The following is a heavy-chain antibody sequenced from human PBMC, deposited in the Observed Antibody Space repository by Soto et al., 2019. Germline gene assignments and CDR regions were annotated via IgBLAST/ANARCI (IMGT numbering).Heavy chain of an antibody. CDR1: GFTFSSYA. D-gene: IGHD3-22*01. CDR3: ARGRYDSSGPDY. CDR2: ISYDGSNK. V-gene: IGHV3-30*04. J-gene: IGHJ4*02. Sequence: GGSLRLSCAASGFTFSSYAMHWVRQAPGKGLEWVAVISYDGSNKYYADSVKGRFTISRDNSKNTLYLQMNSLRAEDTAVYYCARGRYDSSGPDYWGQGTLVTVYS.